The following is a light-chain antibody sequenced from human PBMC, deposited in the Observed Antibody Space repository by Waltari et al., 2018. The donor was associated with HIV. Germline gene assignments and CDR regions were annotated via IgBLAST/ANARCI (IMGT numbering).Light chain of an antibody. J-gene: IGKJ1*01. CDR2: WAS. Sequence: DIVMTQFPNSLAVSLGERATMRCRYSQSVFYSPSNKNFLSWYQQKSGQPPRLLIYWASTRENGVPDRFTCSGSGADFTLTISNLQPEDVATYYCQQYYGKFWTFGQGTKVEV. V-gene: IGKV4-1*01. CDR1: QSVFYSPSNKNF. CDR3: QQYYGKFWT.